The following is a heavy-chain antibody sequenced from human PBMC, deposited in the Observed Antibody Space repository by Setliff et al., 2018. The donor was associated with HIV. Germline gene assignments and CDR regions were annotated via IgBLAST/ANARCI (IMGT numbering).Heavy chain of an antibody. V-gene: IGHV1-24*01. CDR3: ATRAYDSRGYLRSRVSGAAFDI. CDR1: GYTLTELS. D-gene: IGHD3-22*01. CDR2: FDPQYDKT. Sequence: GASVKVSCKVSGYTLTELSIHWVRQAPGKGLEWMGGFDPQYDKTSYAQKFQGRVTMSEDTSTDTAYMELSSRRSEDTAVYYCATRAYDSRGYLRSRVSGAAFDIWGQGTMVTVSS. J-gene: IGHJ3*02.